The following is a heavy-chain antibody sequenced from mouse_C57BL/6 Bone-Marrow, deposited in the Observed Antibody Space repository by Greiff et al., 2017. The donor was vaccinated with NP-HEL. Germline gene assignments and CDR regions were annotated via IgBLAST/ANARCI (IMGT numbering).Heavy chain of an antibody. CDR3: ARDRGYYDYDKYFYV. CDR2: ISDGGSYT. D-gene: IGHD2-4*01. J-gene: IGHJ1*03. V-gene: IGHV5-4*01. Sequence: VKLVESGGGLVKHGGSLKLSCAASGFTFSSYAMSWVRQTPEKRLEWVATISDGGSYTYYPDNVKGRFTISRDNAKNNLYLQMSHLKSEDTAMYYCARDRGYYDYDKYFYVWGTGTTVTVSS. CDR1: GFTFSSYA.